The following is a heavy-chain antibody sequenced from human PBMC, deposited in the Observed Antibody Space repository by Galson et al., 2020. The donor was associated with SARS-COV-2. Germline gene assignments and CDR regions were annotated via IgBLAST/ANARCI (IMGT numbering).Heavy chain of an antibody. CDR2: VNQSGGT. CDR3: ARQRIRSWSHYYTSGYFQY. CDR1: GGPFSGFS. V-gene: IGHV4-34*01. Sequence: SQTLSLTCGVSGGPFSGFSWSWIRQPPGKGLQWIGEVNQSGGTNYNPSLKSRVTISVDTSKSQFSLRLTSVTAADTAVYYCARQRIRSWSHYYTSGYFQYWGQGSPVSVSS. J-gene: IGHJ1*01. D-gene: IGHD3-3*01.